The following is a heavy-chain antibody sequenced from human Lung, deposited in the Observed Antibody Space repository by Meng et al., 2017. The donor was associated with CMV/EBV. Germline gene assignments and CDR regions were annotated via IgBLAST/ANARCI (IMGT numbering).Heavy chain of an antibody. CDR2: IKQDGSEK. Sequence: GGSLRLXXAASGFTFSSYWMSWVRQAPGKGLEWVANIKQDGSEKYYVDSVKGRFTISRDNAKNSLYLQMNSLRAEDTAVYYCARDLLLWFGELFPLDYWGQGKXVTGAS. V-gene: IGHV3-7*01. CDR3: ARDLLLWFGELFPLDY. J-gene: IGHJ4*02. CDR1: GFTFSSYW. D-gene: IGHD3-10*01.